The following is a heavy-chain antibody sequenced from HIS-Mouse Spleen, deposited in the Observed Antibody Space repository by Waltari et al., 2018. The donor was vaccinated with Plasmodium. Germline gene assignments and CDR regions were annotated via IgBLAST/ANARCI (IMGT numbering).Heavy chain of an antibody. V-gene: IGHV3-74*01. CDR1: GFTFSSYW. J-gene: IGHJ4*02. CDR3: ARDKPSNYGYFDY. CDR2: INSDGSST. Sequence: EVQLVESGGGLVQPGGSLRLSCAASGFTFSSYWLHWVRHAPGKGLGWVSRINSDGSSTSYAASVKGRFTISRDNAKNTLYLQMNSQRAEDTAVYYCARDKPSNYGYFDYWGQGTLVTVSS. D-gene: IGHD4-4*01.